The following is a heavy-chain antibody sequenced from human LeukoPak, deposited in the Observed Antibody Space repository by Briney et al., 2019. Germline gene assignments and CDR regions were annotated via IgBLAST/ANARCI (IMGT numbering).Heavy chain of an antibody. V-gene: IGHV3-9*01. CDR1: GFTFDDYA. J-gene: IGHJ4*02. CDR3: ARVDDSSGYYQYYFDY. D-gene: IGHD3-22*01. CDR2: ISWNSGSI. Sequence: GRSLRLSCAASGFTFDDYAMHWVRQAPGKGLEWVSGISWNSGSIGYADSVKGRFTISRDNAKNSLYLQMNSLRAEDTAVYYCARVDDSSGYYQYYFDYWGQGTLVTVSS.